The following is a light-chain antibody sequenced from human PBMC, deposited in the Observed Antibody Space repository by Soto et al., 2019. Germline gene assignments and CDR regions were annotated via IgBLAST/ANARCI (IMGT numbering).Light chain of an antibody. V-gene: IGKV3-15*01. J-gene: IGKJ1*01. CDR2: YGS. CDR1: QRVRSN. Sequence: EIVVTQFPATLSVSPGERATLSCRASQRVRSNLGWYQQKPGQSPRLIIFYGSSRSTVFPARFRGSGSGRQFTNTIRDLSSQDFAVCSCEQYSKWPRTFGPGKTGDIK. CDR3: EQYSKWPRT.